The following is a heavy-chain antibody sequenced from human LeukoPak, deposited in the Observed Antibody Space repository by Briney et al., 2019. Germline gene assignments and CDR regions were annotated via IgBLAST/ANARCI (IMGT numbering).Heavy chain of an antibody. D-gene: IGHD5-18*01. CDR2: IYYSGST. CDR3: ARAGYSYGHYYCYYYMDV. J-gene: IGHJ6*03. CDR1: GGSISSYY. V-gene: IGHV4-59*01. Sequence: PSETLSLTCTVSGGSISSYYWSWIRQPPGKGLEWIGYIYYSGSTNYNPSLKSRVTISVDTSKNQFSLKLSSVTAADTAVYYCARAGYSYGHYYCYYYMDVWGKGTTVTISS.